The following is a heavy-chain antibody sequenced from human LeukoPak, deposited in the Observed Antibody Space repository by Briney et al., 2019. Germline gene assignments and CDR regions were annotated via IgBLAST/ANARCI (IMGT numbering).Heavy chain of an antibody. Sequence: ASVKVSCKASGYTFTSYYMHWVRQAPGQGLEWMGIINPSGGSTSYAQKFQGRVTMTEDTSTDTAYMELSSLRSEDTAVYYCATGPKGGDYYYYYGMDVWGQGTTVTVSS. CDR3: ATGPKGGDYYYYYGMDV. V-gene: IGHV1-46*01. J-gene: IGHJ6*02. CDR2: INPSGGST. CDR1: GYTFTSYY. D-gene: IGHD3-16*01.